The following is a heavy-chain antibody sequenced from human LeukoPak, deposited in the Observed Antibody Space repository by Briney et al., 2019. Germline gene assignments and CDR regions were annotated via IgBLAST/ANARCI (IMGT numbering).Heavy chain of an antibody. J-gene: IGHJ4*02. D-gene: IGHD4-23*01. CDR2: INHSGST. Sequence: KPSETLSLTCAVYGESFSGYYWSWIRQPPGKGLEWIGEINHSGSTNYNPSLKSRVTISVDTSKNQFSLKLSSVTAADTAVYYCARAPVVTEYYFDYWGQGTLVTVSS. CDR1: GESFSGYY. CDR3: ARAPVVTEYYFDY. V-gene: IGHV4-34*01.